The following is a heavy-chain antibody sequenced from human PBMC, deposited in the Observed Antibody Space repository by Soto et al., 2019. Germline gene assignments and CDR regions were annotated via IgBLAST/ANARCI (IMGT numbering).Heavy chain of an antibody. CDR3: ARGPFPGVVTFPYYYGMDV. CDR2: IDPSDSYT. J-gene: IGHJ6*02. CDR1: GYSFTSYW. Sequence: PGESLKISCKGSGYSFTSYWISWVRQMPGKGLEWMGRIDPSDSYTNYSPSLQGHVTISADKSISTAYLQWSSLKASDTAMYYCARGPFPGVVTFPYYYGMDVWGQGTTVTVSS. V-gene: IGHV5-10-1*01. D-gene: IGHD3-22*01.